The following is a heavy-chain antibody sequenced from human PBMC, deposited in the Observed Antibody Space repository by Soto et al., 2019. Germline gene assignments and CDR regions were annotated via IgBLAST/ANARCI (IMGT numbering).Heavy chain of an antibody. Sequence: EVQLLESGGGLIQPGGSLRLSCAASGFTFSSYVMNWVRQAPGKGLQWVSAIRGSGTNLLYADSVKGRFTLSRDNSRNTVYPQMDSLRAEDTAVYYCSKNRTPEVSGPNYFDYWGLGTMVTVSS. CDR1: GFTFSSYV. CDR3: SKNRTPEVSGPNYFDY. J-gene: IGHJ4*02. D-gene: IGHD6-19*01. V-gene: IGHV3-23*01. CDR2: IRGSGTNL.